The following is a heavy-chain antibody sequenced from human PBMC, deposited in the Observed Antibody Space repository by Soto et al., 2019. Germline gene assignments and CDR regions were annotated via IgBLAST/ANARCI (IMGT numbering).Heavy chain of an antibody. V-gene: IGHV1-69*13. J-gene: IGHJ1*01. D-gene: IGHD3-22*01. CDR3: ARGGDYYDSSGYYYVPPEYFQH. CDR1: GGTFSSYA. Sequence: SVKVSCKASGGTFSSYAISWVRQAPGQGLEWMGGIIPIFGTANYAQKFQGRVTITADESTSTAYMELSSLRSEDTAVYYCARGGDYYDSSGYYYVPPEYFQHWGQGTLVTVSS. CDR2: IIPIFGTA.